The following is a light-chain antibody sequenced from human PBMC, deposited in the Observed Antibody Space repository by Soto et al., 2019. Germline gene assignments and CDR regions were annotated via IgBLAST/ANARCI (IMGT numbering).Light chain of an antibody. Sequence: DIQMTQSPSTLSGSGGDRVTITCRASQTISSWLAWYQQKPGKAPKLLIYKASTLKSGVPSRFSGSGSATEFTLTISSLQPDDFATYYCQQYSTYPWTFGQGTKVDIK. CDR1: QTISSW. CDR2: KAS. CDR3: QQYSTYPWT. J-gene: IGKJ1*01. V-gene: IGKV1-5*03.